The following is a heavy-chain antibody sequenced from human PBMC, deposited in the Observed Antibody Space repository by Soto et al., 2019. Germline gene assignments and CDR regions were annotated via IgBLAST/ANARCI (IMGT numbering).Heavy chain of an antibody. D-gene: IGHD6-13*01. Sequence: GESLKISCKGSGYSFTSYWIGWVRQMPGKGLEWMGIIYPGDSDTRYGPSFQGQVTISADKSISTAYLQWSSLKASDTAMYYCAIARARSSWYPGSRFDPWGQGTLVTVSS. CDR2: IYPGDSDT. J-gene: IGHJ5*02. CDR1: GYSFTSYW. CDR3: AIARARSSWYPGSRFDP. V-gene: IGHV5-51*01.